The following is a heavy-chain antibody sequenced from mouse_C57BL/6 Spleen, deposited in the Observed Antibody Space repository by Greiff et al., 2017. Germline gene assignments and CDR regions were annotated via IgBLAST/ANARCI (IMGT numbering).Heavy chain of an antibody. CDR3: ARKRDGYSWYFDY. D-gene: IGHD2-3*01. J-gene: IGHJ2*01. CDR2: IDPSDSYT. V-gene: IGHV1-50*01. CDR1: GYTFTSYW. Sequence: QVQLQQPGAELVKPGASVKLSCKASGYTFTSYWMQWVKQRPGQGLEWIGEIDPSDSYTNYNQKVKGKATLTVDTSSSTAYMQLSSLTSEDSAVYYSARKRDGYSWYFDYWGQGTTLTVSS.